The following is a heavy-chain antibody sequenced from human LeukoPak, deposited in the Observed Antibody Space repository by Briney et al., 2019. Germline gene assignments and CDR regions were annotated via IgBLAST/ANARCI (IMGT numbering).Heavy chain of an antibody. D-gene: IGHD2/OR15-2a*01. V-gene: IGHV6-1*01. CDR2: TYYRSMWYN. J-gene: IGHJ6*03. CDR1: GDNVSTNSAA. Sequence: SQTLSLTCAISGDNVSTNSAAWNWIRQSPSRGLEWLGRTYYRSMWYNEYPTPVKCRITINPDTSANQFSLQLNSVTPEDTAVYYCARDKSTLYFDYYMDVWGKGTTVTVSS. CDR3: ARDKSTLYFDYYMDV.